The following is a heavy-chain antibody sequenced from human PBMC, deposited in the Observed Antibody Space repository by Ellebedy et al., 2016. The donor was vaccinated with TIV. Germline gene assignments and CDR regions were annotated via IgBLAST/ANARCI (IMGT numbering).Heavy chain of an antibody. J-gene: IGHJ5*02. CDR3: ARDARFIDQQHNWFDP. V-gene: IGHV3-11*01. Sequence: GESLKISCAASGFTFSDYYMGWIRQAPGKGLEWVSYISSSGNTIYYADSVKGRFTISRDNAKNSLYLQMNSLRADDTAVYYCARDARFIDQQHNWFDPWGQGTLVTVSS. CDR2: ISSSGNTI. CDR1: GFTFSDYY. D-gene: IGHD6-13*01.